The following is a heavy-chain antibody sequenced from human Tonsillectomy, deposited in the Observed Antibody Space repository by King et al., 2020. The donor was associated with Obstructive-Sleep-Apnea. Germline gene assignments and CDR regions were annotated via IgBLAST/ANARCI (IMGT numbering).Heavy chain of an antibody. CDR1: GFTFDDNT. CDR3: AKGGITMIVGDYFDY. Sequence: EVQLVESGGVVVQPGGSLRLSCAASGFTFDDNTMHWVGQAPGKGLEWVSLISWDGGSTYYADSVKGRFTISRDNSKNSLYLQMNSLRTEDTALYYCAKGGITMIVGDYFDYWGQGTLVTVSS. J-gene: IGHJ4*02. CDR2: ISWDGGST. V-gene: IGHV3-43*01. D-gene: IGHD3-22*01.